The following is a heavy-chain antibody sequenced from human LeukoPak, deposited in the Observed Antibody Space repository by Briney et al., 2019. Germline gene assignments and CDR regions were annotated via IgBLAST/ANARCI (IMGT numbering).Heavy chain of an antibody. J-gene: IGHJ5*02. CDR2: INPNSGGT. V-gene: IGHV1-2*02. CDR3: ARGSLRGYSYGHPRYNWFDP. CDR1: GYTFSGYY. D-gene: IGHD5-18*01. Sequence: ASVKVSCKASGYTFSGYYIHWVRQAPGQGLEWMGWINPNSGGTNYAQKFQGRVTITRNTSISTAYMELSSLRSEDTAVYYCARGSLRGYSYGHPRYNWFDPWGQGTLVTVSS.